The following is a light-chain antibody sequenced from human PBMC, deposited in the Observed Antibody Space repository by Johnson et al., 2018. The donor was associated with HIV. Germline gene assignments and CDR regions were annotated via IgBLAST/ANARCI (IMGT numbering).Light chain of an antibody. Sequence: QSVLTQPPSVSAAPGQKVTLSCSGSSSNIGTNYVSWYQQLPGAAPKLLIYENNKRPSGIPDRFSGSKSGTSATLGITGLQTGDAADYYCGTWDTSLSAPDVFGTGTKVTVL. CDR1: SSNIGTNY. CDR3: GTWDTSLSAPDV. V-gene: IGLV1-51*02. J-gene: IGLJ1*01. CDR2: ENN.